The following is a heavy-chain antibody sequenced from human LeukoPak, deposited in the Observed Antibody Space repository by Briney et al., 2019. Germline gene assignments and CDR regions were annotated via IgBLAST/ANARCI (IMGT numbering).Heavy chain of an antibody. Sequence: PSETLSLTCTVSGGSISSSSYYWGWIRQPPGKGLEWIGSIHYSGSTYYNPSLKSRVTISVDTSKNQFSLKLSSVTAADTAVYYCARVADIVVVPAAMGGDAFDIWGQGTMVTVSS. CDR1: GGSISSSSYY. CDR2: IHYSGST. CDR3: ARVADIVVVPAAMGGDAFDI. V-gene: IGHV4-39*07. D-gene: IGHD2-2*01. J-gene: IGHJ3*02.